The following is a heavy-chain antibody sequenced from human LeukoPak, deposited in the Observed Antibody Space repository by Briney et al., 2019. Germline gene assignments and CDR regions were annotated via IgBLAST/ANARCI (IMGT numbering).Heavy chain of an antibody. CDR1: GFTFSSYA. CDR2: ISWNGGST. CDR3: AREGLRYFDWAQEYYFDY. Sequence: PGGSLRLSCAASGFTFSSYAMSWVRQAPGKGLEWVSGISWNGGSTGYADSVKGRFTISRDNAKNSLYLQMNSLRAEDTALYYCAREGLRYFDWAQEYYFDYWGQGTLVTVSS. J-gene: IGHJ4*02. D-gene: IGHD3-9*01. V-gene: IGHV3-20*04.